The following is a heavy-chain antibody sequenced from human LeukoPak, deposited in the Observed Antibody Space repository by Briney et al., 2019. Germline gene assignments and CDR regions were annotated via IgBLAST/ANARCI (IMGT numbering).Heavy chain of an antibody. J-gene: IGHJ3*02. CDR3: ARELIAVAGTSCAFDI. CDR1: GYTFTSYA. Sequence: ASVKVSCKASGYTFTSYAMHWVRQAPGQRLEWMGWINAGNGDTKYSQKFQGGVTITRDTSASTVYMELSSLRSDDTAVYYCARELIAVAGTSCAFDIWGQGTMVTVSS. V-gene: IGHV1-3*01. D-gene: IGHD6-19*01. CDR2: INAGNGDT.